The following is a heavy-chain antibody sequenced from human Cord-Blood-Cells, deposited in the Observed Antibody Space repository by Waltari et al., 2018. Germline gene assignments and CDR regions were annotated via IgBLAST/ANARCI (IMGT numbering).Heavy chain of an antibody. CDR2: IYYSGST. D-gene: IGHD3-10*01. J-gene: IGHJ4*02. CDR1: GGSISSYY. CDR3: ARPHGSGSYYYFDY. V-gene: IGHV4-59*08. Sequence: QVQLQESGPGLVKPSETLSLTCTVSGGSISSYYWSWIRQPPGKGLEWIGYIYYSGSTNYNPSLKSRVTISVDTSKNQFSLKRSSVTAADTAVYYCARPHGSGSYYYFDYWGQGTLVTVSS.